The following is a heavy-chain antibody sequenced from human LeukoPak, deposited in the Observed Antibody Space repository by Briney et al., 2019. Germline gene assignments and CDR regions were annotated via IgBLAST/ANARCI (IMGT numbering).Heavy chain of an antibody. J-gene: IGHJ3*02. V-gene: IGHV3-7*04. D-gene: IGHD3-22*01. CDR2: IKQDGGEK. CDR3: ARDRNAYYESAFDI. CDR1: GFTFRSYW. Sequence: PGWSLRLSCAATGFTFRSYWMSWVRQAPGKGLEWVANIKQDGGEKYYVDSLKGRFTISRDNAKNSLYLQMNSLRAEDTAVYYCARDRNAYYESAFDIWGQGTMVTVSS.